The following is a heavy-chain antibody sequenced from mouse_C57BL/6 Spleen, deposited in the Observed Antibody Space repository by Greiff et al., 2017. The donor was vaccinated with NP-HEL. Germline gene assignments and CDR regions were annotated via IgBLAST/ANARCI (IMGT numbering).Heavy chain of an antibody. CDR2: INPNNGGT. D-gene: IGHD3-2*02. V-gene: IGHV1-26*01. J-gene: IGHJ2*01. Sequence: VQLQQSGPELVKPGASVKISCKASGYTFTDYYMNWVKQSHGKSLEWIGDINPNNGGTSYNQKFKGKATLTVDKSSSTAYMELRSLTSEDSAVYYCARREAQATFDYWGQGTTLTVSS. CDR3: ARREAQATFDY. CDR1: GYTFTDYY.